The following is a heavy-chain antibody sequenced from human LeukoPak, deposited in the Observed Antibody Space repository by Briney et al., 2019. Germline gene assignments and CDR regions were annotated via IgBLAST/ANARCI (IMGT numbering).Heavy chain of an antibody. Sequence: GGSLRLSCAASGFSFSSYYMSWVRQAPGKGLEWVALINPDGNERYYVDSVKGRFTISRDNAKNSLYLQINSLRAEDTAVYYCARSSYSSSSSVWGQGTMVTVSS. CDR3: ARSSYSSSSSV. CDR1: GFSFSSYY. CDR2: INPDGNER. V-gene: IGHV3-7*03. D-gene: IGHD6-6*01. J-gene: IGHJ3*01.